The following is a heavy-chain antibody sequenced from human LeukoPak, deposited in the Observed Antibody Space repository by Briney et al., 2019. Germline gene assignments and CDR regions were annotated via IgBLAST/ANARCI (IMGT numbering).Heavy chain of an antibody. CDR1: GFTFSSYW. V-gene: IGHV3-7*01. Sequence: GRSLRLSCAASGFTFSSYWMSWVRPAPGGGLGWVANIKQDGSEKYYVDSVKGRFTISRDSAKNSLFLQMNSLTAEDTAVYYCARGYYDSSGSPFDYWGQGTLVTVSS. CDR3: ARGYYDSSGSPFDY. CDR2: IKQDGSEK. D-gene: IGHD3-22*01. J-gene: IGHJ4*02.